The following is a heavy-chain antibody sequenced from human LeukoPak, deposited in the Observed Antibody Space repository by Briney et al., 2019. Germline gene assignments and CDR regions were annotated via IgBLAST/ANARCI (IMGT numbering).Heavy chain of an antibody. Sequence: GGSLRLSCAASGFTFSNAWMNWVRQAPGKGLEWVGRIKSKTDGGTTDYAAPVKGRFTISRDDSKNTLHLQMNSLKTEDTAVYYCTTDPIPIVVVPAASAEYFQHWGQGTLVTVSS. CDR1: GFTFSNAW. D-gene: IGHD2-2*01. CDR3: TTDPIPIVVVPAASAEYFQH. V-gene: IGHV3-15*07. CDR2: IKSKTDGGTT. J-gene: IGHJ1*01.